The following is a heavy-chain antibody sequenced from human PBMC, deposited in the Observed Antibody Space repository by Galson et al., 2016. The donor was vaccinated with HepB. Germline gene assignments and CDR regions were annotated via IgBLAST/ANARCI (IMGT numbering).Heavy chain of an antibody. V-gene: IGHV3-21*01. CDR1: GFTFSHYT. D-gene: IGHD3-3*01. J-gene: IGHJ4*02. CDR2: ISISSNFI. Sequence: LSLSCAASGFTFSHYTMNWVRQPPGKGLEWVSSISISSNFIHYADSVKGRFTISGDNAKNSLFLQMSSLRAEDTAIYYCAKDSILDDWGQGILVTVSS. CDR3: AKDSILDD.